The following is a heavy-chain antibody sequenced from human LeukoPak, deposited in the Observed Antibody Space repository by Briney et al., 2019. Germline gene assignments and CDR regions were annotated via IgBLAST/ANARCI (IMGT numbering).Heavy chain of an antibody. J-gene: IGHJ4*02. Sequence: PGGSLRLSCAASGFTFSSFGMYWVRQAPGKGLEWVAIIWSDGSNEVYIESAKGRFTISRDNSKNTLYPHMNSLRGEDTAMYFCARGCGGGPGCYILDYWGQGTLVTVSS. V-gene: IGHV3-33*01. CDR1: GFTFSSFG. CDR3: ARGCGGGPGCYILDY. D-gene: IGHD2-15*01. CDR2: IWSDGSNE.